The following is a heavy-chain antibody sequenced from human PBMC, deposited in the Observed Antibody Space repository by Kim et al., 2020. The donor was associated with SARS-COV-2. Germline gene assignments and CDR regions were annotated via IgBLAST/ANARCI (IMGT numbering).Heavy chain of an antibody. Sequence: YTTPSLKSRVTISVDTAKNQFSVKRSSVTAADTAVYYCARDSSGWNAFDIWGQGTMVTVSS. J-gene: IGHJ3*02. D-gene: IGHD3-22*01. CDR3: ARDSSGWNAFDI. V-gene: IGHV4-31*02.